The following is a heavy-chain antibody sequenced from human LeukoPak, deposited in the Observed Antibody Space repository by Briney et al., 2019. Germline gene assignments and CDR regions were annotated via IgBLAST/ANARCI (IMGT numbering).Heavy chain of an antibody. V-gene: IGHV3-48*01. J-gene: IGHJ4*02. D-gene: IGHD6-19*01. CDR2: ISSSSSTI. CDR3: ARDTAGTWNY. Sequence: GGSLRLSCAASGFTFSSYSMNWVRQAPGKGLEWVSYISSSSSTIYYADSVKGRFTISRDNAKNSLYLQMNSLRAEDTAVYYCARDTAGTWNYWGQGTLVTVSS. CDR1: GFTFSSYS.